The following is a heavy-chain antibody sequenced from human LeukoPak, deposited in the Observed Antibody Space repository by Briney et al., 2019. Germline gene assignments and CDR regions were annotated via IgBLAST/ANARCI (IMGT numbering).Heavy chain of an antibody. D-gene: IGHD3-16*01. CDR1: GFSLTTYG. CDR2: IRSNGINT. CDR3: AKDRPLKGGFDP. V-gene: IGHV3-30*02. J-gene: IGHJ5*02. Sequence: HSGGSLRLSCEVSGFSLTTYGMLWVRQAPGKGLEWVAFIRSNGINTYYGDSVKGRFTISRDISKSTLYLQMNSLPTDHTALYFCAKDRPLKGGFDPWGQGSLVIVSS.